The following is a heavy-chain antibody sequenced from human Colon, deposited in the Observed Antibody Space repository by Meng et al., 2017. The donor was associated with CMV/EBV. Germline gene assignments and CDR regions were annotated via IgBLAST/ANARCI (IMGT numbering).Heavy chain of an antibody. Sequence: VAGGSVSSSRYYWAWVRQPPGRGLQWIGSLYCGESAYYNPSLKSRATISVDTSKSLFYLHLSSVTATDTAIYYCAATFTPSAPFDYWGRGTLVTVSS. J-gene: IGHJ4*02. CDR3: AATFTPSAPFDY. CDR2: LYCGESA. V-gene: IGHV4-39*02. CDR1: GGSVSSSRYY.